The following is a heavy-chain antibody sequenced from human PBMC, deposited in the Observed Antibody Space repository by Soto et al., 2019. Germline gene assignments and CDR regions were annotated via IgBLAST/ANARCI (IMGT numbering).Heavy chain of an antibody. CDR3: ASHAMVRGVIINVY. J-gene: IGHJ4*02. D-gene: IGHD3-10*01. Sequence: SGPTLVNPTQTLTLTFTFSGFSLSSSGVGVGWIRQPPGKALEWLALIYWDDDKRYSPSLKSRLTITKDTSKNQVVLTMTNMDPVDTATYYCASHAMVRGVIINVYWGQGTLVTVSS. CDR1: GFSLSSSGVG. V-gene: IGHV2-5*02. CDR2: IYWDDDK.